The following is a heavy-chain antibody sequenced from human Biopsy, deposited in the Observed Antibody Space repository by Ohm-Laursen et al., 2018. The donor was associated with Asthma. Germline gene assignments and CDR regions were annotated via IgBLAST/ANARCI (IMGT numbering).Heavy chain of an antibody. Sequence: PPGTLSLTCTVSGGSIISSSWWSWVRQTPGKGLEWIGEIYHSGPTNYNPSLKSRVTISVDKSKNQFSLKLTSVTAADTAVYYCAKIYDRLVLYGMDVWGQGTTVTVSS. CDR3: AKIYDRLVLYGMDV. V-gene: IGHV4-4*03. J-gene: IGHJ6*02. D-gene: IGHD6-19*01. CDR1: GGSIISSSW. CDR2: IYHSGPT.